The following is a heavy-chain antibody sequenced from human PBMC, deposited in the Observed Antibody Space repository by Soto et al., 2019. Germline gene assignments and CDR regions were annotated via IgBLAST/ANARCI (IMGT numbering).Heavy chain of an antibody. CDR1: GYTFTSYD. Sequence: ASVKVSCKASGYTFTSYDINWVRQATGQGLEWMGWMNPNSGNTGYAQKFQGRVTMTRNTSISTAYMELSSLRSEDTAVYYCAIFPGYYYHYYMDVWGKGTTVTVSS. J-gene: IGHJ6*03. CDR2: MNPNSGNT. CDR3: AIFPGYYYHYYMDV. D-gene: IGHD3-9*01. V-gene: IGHV1-8*01.